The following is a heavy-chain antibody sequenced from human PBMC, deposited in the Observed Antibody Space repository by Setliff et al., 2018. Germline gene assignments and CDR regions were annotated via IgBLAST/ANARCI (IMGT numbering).Heavy chain of an antibody. D-gene: IGHD3-3*01. CDR3: RFWSGYYKNDY. J-gene: IGHJ4*02. Sequence: SETLSLTCNVSGGSVSSTSHYWGWIRQPPGKGMEWIGSVYYSGYTYYNPSPQSRVTISVDMSKNQFSLKLSSVTAADTAVYYCRFWSGYYKNDYWGQGTLVTVSS. CDR1: GGSVSSTSHY. V-gene: IGHV4-39*07. CDR2: VYYSGYT.